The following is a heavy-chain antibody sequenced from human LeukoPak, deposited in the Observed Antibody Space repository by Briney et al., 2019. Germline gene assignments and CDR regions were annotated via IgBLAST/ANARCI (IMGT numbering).Heavy chain of an antibody. V-gene: IGHV3-23*01. Sequence: GGSLRLSCAASGFTFSSYAMSWVRQAPGKGLEWVSAISGSGGSTYYADSVKGRFTISRDNSKNTLYLQMNSLRAEDTAVYYCASRRNSYGYPDHFDYWGQGTLVTVSS. CDR1: GFTFSSYA. CDR3: ASRRNSYGYPDHFDY. D-gene: IGHD5-18*01. CDR2: ISGSGGST. J-gene: IGHJ4*02.